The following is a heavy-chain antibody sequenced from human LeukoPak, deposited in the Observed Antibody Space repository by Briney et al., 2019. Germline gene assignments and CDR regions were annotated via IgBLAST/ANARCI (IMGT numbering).Heavy chain of an antibody. D-gene: IGHD1-26*01. J-gene: IGHJ3*02. CDR1: GFTFDDYG. Sequence: GGSLRLSCAASGFTFDDYGMSWVRQAPGKGLEWVSGINWNGGSTGYADSVKGRFTISRDNSKNTLYLQMGSLRAEDMAVYYCARVSGSYFSAFDIWGQGTMVTVSS. CDR3: ARVSGSYFSAFDI. V-gene: IGHV3-20*04. CDR2: INWNGGST.